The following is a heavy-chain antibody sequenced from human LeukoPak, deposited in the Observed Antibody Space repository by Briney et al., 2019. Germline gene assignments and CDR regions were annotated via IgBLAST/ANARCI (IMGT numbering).Heavy chain of an antibody. CDR2: ITSSSSII. V-gene: IGHV3-48*01. CDR1: GFTFSSYS. CDR3: ARENSAYPPWYFDS. D-gene: IGHD1/OR15-1a*01. J-gene: IGHJ4*02. Sequence: PGGSLRLSCAASGFTFSSYSMNWVRQAPGKGLEWVSYITSSSSIIYYADSVKGRFTISRDNAKNSLYLHMNSLRAEDTAVYYCARENSAYPPWYFDSWAQGTLVTVSS.